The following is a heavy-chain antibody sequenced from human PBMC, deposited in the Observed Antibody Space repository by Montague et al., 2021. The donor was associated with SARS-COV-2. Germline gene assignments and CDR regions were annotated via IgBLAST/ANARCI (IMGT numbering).Heavy chain of an antibody. J-gene: IGHJ6*02. CDR2: TYHGGST. Sequence: SETLSLTCAVSGDSISSNNWWNWVRQAPGKGLEWIGETYHGGSTNYNPSLKSRVTISVDKTKNQLYLKMRSVTAADTAVYYCVRDLWQWLAGYYYYGLDVWGQGTTVTVSS. D-gene: IGHD6-19*01. CDR3: VRDLWQWLAGYYYYGLDV. V-gene: IGHV4-4*02. CDR1: GDSISSNNW.